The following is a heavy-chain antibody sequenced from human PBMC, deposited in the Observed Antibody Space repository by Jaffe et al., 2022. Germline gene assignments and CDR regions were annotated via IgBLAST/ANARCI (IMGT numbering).Heavy chain of an antibody. V-gene: IGHV3-74*03. Sequence: EVQLVESGGGLVQPGGSLRLSCAASGFTFSNCWMHWVRQAPGEGPVWVSRINGDGSSTTYADSVKGRFIISRDNAKNTLYLQMNSLRAEETAVYYCAGGPHCSGGSCYPAGASDIWGQGTMVTVSS. CDR3: AGGPHCSGGSCYPAGASDI. J-gene: IGHJ3*02. CDR2: INGDGSST. D-gene: IGHD2-15*01. CDR1: GFTFSNCW.